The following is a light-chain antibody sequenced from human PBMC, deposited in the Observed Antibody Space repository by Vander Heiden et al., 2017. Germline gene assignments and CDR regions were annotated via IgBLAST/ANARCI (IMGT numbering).Light chain of an antibody. CDR3: QQYDKLPPYT. V-gene: IGKV1-33*01. Sequence: IPIPQSPSSLSASVGDRVTITCQASQDISNYLNWYQQKPGKAPKLLIYDASNLETGVPSRVSGSGSGTDFTFTISSLQPEDIATDYCQQYDKLPPYTFGQGTKLEIK. J-gene: IGKJ2*01. CDR2: DAS. CDR1: QDISNY.